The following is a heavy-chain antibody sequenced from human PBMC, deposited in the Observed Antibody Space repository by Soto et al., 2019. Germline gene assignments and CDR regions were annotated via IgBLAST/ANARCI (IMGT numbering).Heavy chain of an antibody. CDR1: GYTFTSYY. Sequence: QVQLVQSGAEVKKPGASVKVSCKASGYTFTSYYMHWVRQAPGQGLEWMGIINPSGGSTSYAQKFQGRVTMTRDTATSTVYMELSSLRSEDTAVYYCARDDCSSTSCYPYYYMDVGGKGTTVTVSS. J-gene: IGHJ6*03. V-gene: IGHV1-46*03. D-gene: IGHD2-2*01. CDR3: ARDDCSSTSCYPYYYMDV. CDR2: INPSGGST.